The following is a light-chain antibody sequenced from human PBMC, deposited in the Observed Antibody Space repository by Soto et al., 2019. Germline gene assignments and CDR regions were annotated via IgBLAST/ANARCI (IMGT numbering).Light chain of an antibody. J-gene: IGKJ1*01. CDR3: QQCGSSPWT. CDR1: HTISSNF. CDR2: TVS. Sequence: EIVLTQSPGTLSLSPGDTATLPCRASHTISSNFLAWYQQKPGQPPRLLIYTVSTRATGVPDRFSGSGSGTDFTLTISRLEPDDFAVYYCQQCGSSPWTFGQGTKVEIK. V-gene: IGKV3-20*01.